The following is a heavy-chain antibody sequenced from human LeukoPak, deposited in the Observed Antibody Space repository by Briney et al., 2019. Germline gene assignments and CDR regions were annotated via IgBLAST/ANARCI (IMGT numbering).Heavy chain of an antibody. Sequence: SETLSLTCTVSGGSISSYYWSWIRQPPGKGLEWIGYIYYSGSTNYNPSLKSRVTISVDTSKNQFSLKLSSVTAADTAVYYCASLSGSSNWFDPWGQGTLVTVSS. D-gene: IGHD1-26*01. J-gene: IGHJ5*02. CDR3: ASLSGSSNWFDP. CDR2: IYYSGST. CDR1: GGSISSYY. V-gene: IGHV4-59*08.